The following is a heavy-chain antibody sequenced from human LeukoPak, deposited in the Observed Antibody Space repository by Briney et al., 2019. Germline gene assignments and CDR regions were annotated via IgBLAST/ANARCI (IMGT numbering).Heavy chain of an antibody. Sequence: GGSLRLSCAASGFTVSNAWTSWVRQAPGKGLEWVGRIKSKTDGGTTDYAAAVKGRFTISRDDSKNTLYLQMNSLKTEDTAVYYCTAAFSNYVDGGGQGTLVTVSS. V-gene: IGHV3-15*01. J-gene: IGHJ4*02. CDR1: GFTVSNAW. CDR2: IKSKTDGGTT. D-gene: IGHD4-11*01. CDR3: TAAFSNYVDG.